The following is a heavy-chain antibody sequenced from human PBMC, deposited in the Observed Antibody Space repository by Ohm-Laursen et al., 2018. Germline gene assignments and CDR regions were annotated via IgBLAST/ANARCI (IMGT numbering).Heavy chain of an antibody. CDR2: IYTSGST. D-gene: IGHD3-22*01. CDR3: ARDSPMKGTADY. V-gene: IGHV4-4*07. Sequence: GTLSLTCTVSGGSISSYYWSWIRQPAGKGLEWIGRIYTSGSTNYNPSLKSRVTMSVDTSKNQFSLKLSSVTAADTAVYYCARDSPMKGTADYWGQGTLVTVSS. J-gene: IGHJ4*02. CDR1: GGSISSYY.